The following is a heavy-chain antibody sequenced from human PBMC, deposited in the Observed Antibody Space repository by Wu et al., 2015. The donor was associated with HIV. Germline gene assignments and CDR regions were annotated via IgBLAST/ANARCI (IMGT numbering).Heavy chain of an antibody. Sequence: QVQLVQSGAEVKKPGASVKVSCKASGYTFTSYDINWVRQATGQGLEWMGWMNPKTGNTGYAQKFQGRVTMTRDNSISSAYMELSSLRSEDTAIYYCARQRAYSSGWYIYDYWGQGTRGHRLL. CDR3: ARQRAYSSGWYIYDY. D-gene: IGHD6-19*01. V-gene: IGHV1-8*01. CDR1: GYTFTSYD. CDR2: MNPKTGNT. J-gene: IGHJ4*02.